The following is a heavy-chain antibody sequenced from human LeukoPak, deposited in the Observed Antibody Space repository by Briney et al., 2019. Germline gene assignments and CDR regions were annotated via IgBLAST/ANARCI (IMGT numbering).Heavy chain of an antibody. J-gene: IGHJ3*02. CDR2: IYYSGST. V-gene: IGHV4-59*06. Sequence: PSETLSLTCAVYGGSFSGYFWSWIRQPPGKGLEWIGYIYYSGSTYYNPSLKSRVTISVDTSKNQFSLKLSSVTAADTAVYYCAGGAVVTDSTDAFDIWGQGTMVTVSS. CDR1: GGSFSGYF. CDR3: AGGAVVTDSTDAFDI. D-gene: IGHD2-21*02.